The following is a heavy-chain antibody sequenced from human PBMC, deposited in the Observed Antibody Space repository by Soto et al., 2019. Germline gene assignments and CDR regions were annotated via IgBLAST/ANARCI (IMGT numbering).Heavy chain of an antibody. CDR3: AKATATGGGAFDF. D-gene: IGHD2-8*02. Sequence: VGSLRLSCAASGFICSSYDMSWVRQAPGKGLEWVSTILVDGRTFYVDSVKGRFTISRDSSQNTVYLQMNSLTAGDTALYYCAKATATGGGAFDFCGQGTMVTVS. V-gene: IGHV3-23*01. CDR1: GFICSSYD. J-gene: IGHJ3*01. CDR2: ILVDGRT.